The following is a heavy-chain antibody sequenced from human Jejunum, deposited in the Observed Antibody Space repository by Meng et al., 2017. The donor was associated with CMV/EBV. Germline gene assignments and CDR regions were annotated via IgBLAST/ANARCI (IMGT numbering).Heavy chain of an antibody. Sequence: ISRDSVSSNSVTWNWIGQSPSRGLEWLGRTYYRSKWYNDYAVSVKSRISINADTSKNQFSLQLNSVTPEDAAVYYCARGRGWISDLWGQGTLVTVSS. V-gene: IGHV6-1*01. CDR3: ARGRGWISDL. D-gene: IGHD6-19*01. CDR1: RDSVSSNSVT. CDR2: TYYRSKWYN. J-gene: IGHJ4*02.